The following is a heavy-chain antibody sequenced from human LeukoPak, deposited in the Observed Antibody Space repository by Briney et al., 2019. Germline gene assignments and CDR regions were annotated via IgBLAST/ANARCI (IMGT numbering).Heavy chain of an antibody. J-gene: IGHJ5*02. CDR3: ARDVHGDYGSGWFDP. V-gene: IGHV1-18*01. CDR1: GYTFTSCG. CDR2: ISAYNGNT. D-gene: IGHD4-17*01. Sequence: GASVKVSCKASGYTFTSCGISWVRQAPGQGLEWMGWISAYNGNTNYAQKLQGRVTMTTDTSTSTAYMELRSLRSDDTAVYYCARDVHGDYGSGWFDPWGQGTLVSVSS.